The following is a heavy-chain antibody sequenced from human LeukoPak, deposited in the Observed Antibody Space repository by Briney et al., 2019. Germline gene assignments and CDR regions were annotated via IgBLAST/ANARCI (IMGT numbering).Heavy chain of an antibody. V-gene: IGHV3-23*01. J-gene: IGHJ4*02. CDR3: AKGLEMTTRTPGDY. D-gene: IGHD5-24*01. CDR2: ISGSGGST. CDR1: GFTFSSYA. Sequence: PGGSLRLSCAASGFTFSSYAMSWVRQAPGKGLEWVSVISGSGGSTYNADSVKGRFTISRDNSKNTLYLQMNSLRAEDTAVYYCAKGLEMTTRTPGDYWGQGTLVTVSS.